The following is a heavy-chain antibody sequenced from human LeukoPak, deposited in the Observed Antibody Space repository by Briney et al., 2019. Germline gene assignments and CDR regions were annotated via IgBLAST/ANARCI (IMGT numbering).Heavy chain of an antibody. D-gene: IGHD1-26*01. V-gene: IGHV3-30-3*01. CDR3: ARVGGSYFTDY. Sequence: GRSLRLSCAASGFTFSSYAMHWVRQAPGKGLEWVAVISYDGSNKYYADSVKGRFTISRDNSKNTLYLQMNSLRAEDTAVYYCARVGGSYFTDYWGQGTLVTVSS. CDR2: ISYDGSNK. CDR1: GFTFSSYA. J-gene: IGHJ4*02.